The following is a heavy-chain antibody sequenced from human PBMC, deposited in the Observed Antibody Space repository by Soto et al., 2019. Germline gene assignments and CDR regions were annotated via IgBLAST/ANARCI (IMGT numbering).Heavy chain of an antibody. CDR3: ARGRVVVPAAIGERGIMDV. V-gene: IGHV4-31*03. Sequence: QVQLQESGPGLVKPSQTLSLTCTVSGGSISSGGYYWSWIRQHPGKGLEWIGYIYYSGSTYYNPSLKSRVTISVDPSKNQFSLKLSSVTAADTAVYYCARGRVVVPAAIGERGIMDVWGKGTTVTVSS. CDR2: IYYSGST. D-gene: IGHD2-2*02. CDR1: GGSISSGGYY. J-gene: IGHJ6*03.